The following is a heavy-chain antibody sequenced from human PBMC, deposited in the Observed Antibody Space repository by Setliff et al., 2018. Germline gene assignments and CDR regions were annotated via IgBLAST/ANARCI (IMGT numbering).Heavy chain of an antibody. Sequence: GPTLVNPTQTLTLTCTFSGFSLSTSGVGVGWIPQPPGKALEWLALIYWDDDKRYSPSLKSRLTITKDTSKNQVVLTMTNMDPVDTATYYCARCITIFGVVIPNAFDYWGQGTLVTVSS. V-gene: IGHV2-5*02. D-gene: IGHD3-3*01. CDR3: ARCITIFGVVIPNAFDY. J-gene: IGHJ4*02. CDR1: GFSLSTSGVG. CDR2: IYWDDDK.